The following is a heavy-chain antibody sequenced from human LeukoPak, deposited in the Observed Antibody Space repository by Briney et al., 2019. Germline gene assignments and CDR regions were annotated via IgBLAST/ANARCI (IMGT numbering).Heavy chain of an antibody. CDR2: IYYSGST. V-gene: IGHV4-31*03. J-gene: IGHJ4*02. Sequence: SETLSLTCTVSGGSISSGGYSWSWIRQHPGKGLEWIGYIYYSGSTYYNPSLKSRVTISVDTSKNQFSLKLSSVTAADTAVYYCARETIAAAGTRFDYWGQGTLVTVSS. D-gene: IGHD6-13*01. CDR1: GGSISSGGYS. CDR3: ARETIAAAGTRFDY.